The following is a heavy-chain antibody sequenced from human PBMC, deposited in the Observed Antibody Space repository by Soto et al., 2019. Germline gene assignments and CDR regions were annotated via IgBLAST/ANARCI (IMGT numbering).Heavy chain of an antibody. CDR1: GYSFTSYW. Sequence: GESLKISCKGSGYSFTSYWIGWVRQMPGKGLEWMGIIYPGDSDTRYSPSFQGQVTISADKSISTAYLQWSSLKASDTAMYYCARPSDYVWGSYRKNPTTTWGGMDVWGQGARVTVSS. J-gene: IGHJ6*02. D-gene: IGHD3-16*02. V-gene: IGHV5-51*01. CDR3: ARPSDYVWGSYRKNPTTTWGGMDV. CDR2: IYPGDSDT.